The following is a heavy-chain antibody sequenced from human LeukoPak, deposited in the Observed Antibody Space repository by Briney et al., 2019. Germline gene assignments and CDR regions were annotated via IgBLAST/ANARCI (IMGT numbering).Heavy chain of an antibody. CDR3: ARMSGTYWSGYFQH. CDR2: ISGNSRST. CDR1: GFTFSSYA. D-gene: IGHD1-26*01. V-gene: IGHV3-23*01. J-gene: IGHJ1*01. Sequence: PGGSLRLSCAASGFTFSSYAMSWVRQAPGKGLEWVSGISGNSRSTYHADSVKGRFTISKDNSKNTLYLQMNSLRVEDTAVYYCARMSGTYWSGYFQHWGQGTLVTVSS.